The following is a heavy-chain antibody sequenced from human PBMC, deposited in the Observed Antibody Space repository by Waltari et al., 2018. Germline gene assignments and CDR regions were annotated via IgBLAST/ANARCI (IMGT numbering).Heavy chain of an antibody. CDR2: IWYDGSNK. J-gene: IGHJ5*02. CDR3: ASAGGRSSGWSPFDP. Sequence: QVQLVESGGGVVQPVRSLILSCAASGFTVRRYAIHWVRHAPGKGLEWVAVIWYDGSNKYYADSGKGRFTISRDNSKNTLYLQMNSLRAEDTAVYYCASAGGRSSGWSPFDPWGQGTLVTVSS. V-gene: IGHV3-33*01. D-gene: IGHD6-19*01. CDR1: GFTVRRYA.